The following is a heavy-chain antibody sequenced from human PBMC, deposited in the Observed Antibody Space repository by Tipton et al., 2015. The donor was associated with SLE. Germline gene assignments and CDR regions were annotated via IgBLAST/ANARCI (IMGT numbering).Heavy chain of an antibody. J-gene: IGHJ4*02. V-gene: IGHV4-59*12. CDR1: GGSISSYY. D-gene: IGHD4-17*01. Sequence: TLSLTCTVSGGSISSYYWSWIRQPPGKGLEWIGYIYYSGSTYYNPSLKSRVTISVDTSKNQFSLKLSSVTAADTAVYYCARQNDYGPHYWGQGTLVTVSS. CDR2: IYYSGST. CDR3: ARQNDYGPHY.